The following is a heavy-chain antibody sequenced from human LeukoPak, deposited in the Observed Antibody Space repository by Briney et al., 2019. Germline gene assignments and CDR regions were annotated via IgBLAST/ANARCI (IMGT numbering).Heavy chain of an antibody. CDR3: AKGTNYDILTGYSH. CDR2: ISWNSGSI. Sequence: PGRSLRLSCAASGFTFNDYATHWVRQAPGKGLEWVSGISWNSGSIGYADSVKGRFTISRDNAKNSLYLQMNSLRAEDTALYYCAKGTNYDILTGYSHWGQGTLVTVSS. J-gene: IGHJ4*02. CDR1: GFTFNDYA. D-gene: IGHD3-9*01. V-gene: IGHV3-9*01.